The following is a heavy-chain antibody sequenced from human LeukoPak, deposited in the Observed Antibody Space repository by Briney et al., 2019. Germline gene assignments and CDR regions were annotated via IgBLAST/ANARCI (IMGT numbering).Heavy chain of an antibody. V-gene: IGHV3-30-3*01. CDR2: ISYDGSNK. CDR3: ASTLGATESSQFDY. Sequence: PGGSLRLSCAASGFTSSSYAMHWVRQAPGKGLEWVAVISYDGSNKYYADSVKGRFTISRDNSKNTLYLQMNSLRAEDTAVYYCASTLGATESSQFDYWGQGTLVTVSS. CDR1: GFTSSSYA. D-gene: IGHD1-26*01. J-gene: IGHJ4*02.